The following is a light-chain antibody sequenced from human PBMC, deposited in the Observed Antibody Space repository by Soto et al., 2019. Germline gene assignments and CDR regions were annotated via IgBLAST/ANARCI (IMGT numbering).Light chain of an antibody. J-gene: IGLJ1*01. CDR1: SSDVGGYNY. CDR2: EVS. V-gene: IGLV2-14*01. Sequence: QSALTRPASVSGSPGQSITISCTGTSSDVGGYNYVSWYQQHPGKAPKLMIYEVSNRPSGVSNRFSGSKSGNTASLTISGLQAEDEADYYCSSYTSSSTLESVFGTGTKVTVL. CDR3: SSYTSSSTLESV.